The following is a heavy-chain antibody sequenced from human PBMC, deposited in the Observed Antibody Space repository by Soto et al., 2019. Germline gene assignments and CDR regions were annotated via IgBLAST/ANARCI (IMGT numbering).Heavy chain of an antibody. CDR2: ISAYRGNT. J-gene: IGHJ5*01. CDR3: ARVVVAATHGTDHDS. Sequence: QAQLVQSGADMKTPGDSVKVSCKASGFTFTMYGFCWVRQAPGQGLEWMGWISAYRGNTNYAPKFQARVTMTTDTSTSTAYMALGSLRSDDTAVYYCARVVVAATHGTDHDSWGQGTLVIVSS. D-gene: IGHD2-15*01. CDR1: GFTFTMYG. V-gene: IGHV1-18*01.